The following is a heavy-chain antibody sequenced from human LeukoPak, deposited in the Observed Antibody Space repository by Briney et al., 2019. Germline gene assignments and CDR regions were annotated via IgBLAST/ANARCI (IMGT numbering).Heavy chain of an antibody. CDR1: GFTFSSYG. D-gene: IGHD2-2*01. CDR2: IRYDGSNK. V-gene: IGHV3-30*02. Sequence: PGGSLRPSCAASGFTFSSYGMHWVRQAPGKGLEWVAFIRYDGSNKYYADSVKGRFTISRDNSKNTLYLQMNSLRAEDTAVYYCAKDKKRFCSSTSCSVSYFDYWGQGTLVTVSS. J-gene: IGHJ4*02. CDR3: AKDKKRFCSSTSCSVSYFDY.